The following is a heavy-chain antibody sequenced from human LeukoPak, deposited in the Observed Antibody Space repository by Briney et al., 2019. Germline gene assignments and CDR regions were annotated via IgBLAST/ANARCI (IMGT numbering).Heavy chain of an antibody. J-gene: IGHJ6*02. CDR3: ARDNWNYGSSMDV. D-gene: IGHD1-7*01. CDR1: GGSISSYY. V-gene: IGHV4-59*01. CDR2: IYYSGST. Sequence: SETLSLTCTVSGGSISSYYWSWIRQPPGKGLEWIGYIYYSGSTNYNPSLKSRVTISVDTSKNLFSLKLSSVTAADTAVYYCARDNWNYGSSMDVWGQGTTVTVSS.